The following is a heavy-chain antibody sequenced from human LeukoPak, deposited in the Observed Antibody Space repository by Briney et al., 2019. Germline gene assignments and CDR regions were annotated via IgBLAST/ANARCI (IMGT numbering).Heavy chain of an antibody. V-gene: IGHV4-4*07. CDR2: IYTSGST. CDR3: ARVENTVWSGYYDY. Sequence: PSETLSLTCTVSGGSFSTYYWSWIRQPAGKGLEWIGRIYTSGSTNYNPSLKSRVTISVDTSKNQFSLKLSSVTAADTAVYYCARVENTVWSGYYDYWGQGTLVTFSS. J-gene: IGHJ4*02. CDR1: GGSFSTYY. D-gene: IGHD3-3*01.